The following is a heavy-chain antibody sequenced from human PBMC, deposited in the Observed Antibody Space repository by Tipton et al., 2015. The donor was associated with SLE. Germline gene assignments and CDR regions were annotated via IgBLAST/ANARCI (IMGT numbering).Heavy chain of an antibody. CDR2: SSGYGGTS. J-gene: IGHJ5*02. CDR3: ARAGRSGHSNWFDP. CDR1: GFNFYKYA. Sequence: SLRLSCAASGFNFYKYAMNWVRQAPGKGLEWVSGSSGYGGTSFYADSVRGRFAISRDNSKNTLYLQLNSLRPDDTAVYFCARAGRSGHSNWFDPWGQGTLVTVSS. D-gene: IGHD3-3*01. V-gene: IGHV3-23*01.